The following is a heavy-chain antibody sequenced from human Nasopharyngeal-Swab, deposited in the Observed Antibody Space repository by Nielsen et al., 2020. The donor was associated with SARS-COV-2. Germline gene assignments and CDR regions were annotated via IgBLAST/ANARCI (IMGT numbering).Heavy chain of an antibody. J-gene: IGHJ4*02. V-gene: IGHV3-7*01. Sequence: GGSLRLSCAASGFTFSSYWMSWVRQAPGKGLEWVANIKQDGSEKYYVDSVKGRFTISRDNAKNTLYLQMNSLRAEDTAVYYCTRGGVTAGFDYWGQGTLVTVSS. D-gene: IGHD2-21*02. CDR2: IKQDGSEK. CDR1: GFTFSSYW. CDR3: TRGGVTAGFDY.